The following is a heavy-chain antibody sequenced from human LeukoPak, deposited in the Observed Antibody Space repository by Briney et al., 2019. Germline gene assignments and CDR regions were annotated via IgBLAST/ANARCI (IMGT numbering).Heavy chain of an antibody. V-gene: IGHV1-2*06. CDR3: ARDAYSGSYSYYFDY. D-gene: IGHD1-26*01. J-gene: IGHJ4*02. Sequence: ASVKVSCKASGYTFTGYYMHWVRQAPGQGLEWMGRINPNSGGTNYAQKFQGRVTMTRDTSISTAYMELSRLRSDDTAVYYCARDAYSGSYSYYFDYWGQGTLVTASS. CDR2: INPNSGGT. CDR1: GYTFTGYY.